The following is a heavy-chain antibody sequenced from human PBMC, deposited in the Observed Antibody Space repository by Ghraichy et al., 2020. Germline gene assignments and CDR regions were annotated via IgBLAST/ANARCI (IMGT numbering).Heavy chain of an antibody. Sequence: GESLNISCAATGFTFSSYAMSWVRQAPGKGLEWVSAISGSGGSTYYADSVKGRFTISRDNSKNTLYLQMNSLRAEDTAVYYCAKDTAVTTFHDAFDIWGQGTMVTVSS. CDR2: ISGSGGST. J-gene: IGHJ3*02. V-gene: IGHV3-23*01. CDR3: AKDTAVTTFHDAFDI. D-gene: IGHD4-11*01. CDR1: GFTFSSYA.